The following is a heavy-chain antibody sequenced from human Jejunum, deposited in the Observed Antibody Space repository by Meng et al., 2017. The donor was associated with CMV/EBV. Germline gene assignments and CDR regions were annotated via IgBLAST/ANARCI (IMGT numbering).Heavy chain of an antibody. J-gene: IGHJ4*02. CDR3: ARDPTPDGSDY. CDR2: VYYSGST. Sequence: QLQLEESGAGLVKASETLYLTCTMSGASISDSSYYWGWIRQPPGKGLEWIGSVYYSGSTYYNPSLESRVTISVDTSKNQFSLKLTSVTAADTATYYCARDPTPDGSDYWGRGTLVTASS. CDR1: GASISDSSYY. D-gene: IGHD3-10*01. V-gene: IGHV4-39*07.